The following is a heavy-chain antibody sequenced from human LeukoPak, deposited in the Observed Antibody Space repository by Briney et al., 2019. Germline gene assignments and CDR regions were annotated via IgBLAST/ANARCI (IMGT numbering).Heavy chain of an antibody. D-gene: IGHD1-26*01. V-gene: IGHV3-7*01. CDR3: ARDLGELLEDAFDI. Sequence: GGSLRLSCAASGFTFSSYWMSWVRQAPGKALEWVANIKQDGSEKYYVDSVKGRFTISRDNAKNSLYLQMNSLRAEDTAVYYCARDLGELLEDAFDIWGQGTMVTVSS. J-gene: IGHJ3*02. CDR2: IKQDGSEK. CDR1: GFTFSSYW.